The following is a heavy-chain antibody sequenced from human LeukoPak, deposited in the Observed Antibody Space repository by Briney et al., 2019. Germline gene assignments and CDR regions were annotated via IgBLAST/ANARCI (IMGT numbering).Heavy chain of an antibody. CDR3: TRSTRYYYDSSGLLDY. Sequence: PSETLSLTCTVSGYSITSGYYWGWIRQPPGKGLAWIGTIYHSGSTYYNPSLKSRVTISVDTSKNQFSLKLSSVTAADTAVYFCTRSTRYYYDSSGLLDYWGQGTLVTVSS. V-gene: IGHV4-38-2*02. D-gene: IGHD3-22*01. CDR1: GYSITSGYY. J-gene: IGHJ4*02. CDR2: IYHSGST.